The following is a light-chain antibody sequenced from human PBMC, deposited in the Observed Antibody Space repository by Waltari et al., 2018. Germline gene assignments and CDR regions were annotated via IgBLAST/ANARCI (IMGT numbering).Light chain of an antibody. CDR3: SSYTSRNTLL. CDR1: SSDVGGYNH. J-gene: IGLJ2*01. Sequence: QSALTQPASVSGSPGQSITISCTGTSSDVGGYNHVSWYQQYPGKAPKLMICDVSKRPSGVSHRFSGSKSGNTASLTISGLQAEDEADYYCSSYTSRNTLLFGGGTKLTVL. V-gene: IGLV2-14*03. CDR2: DVS.